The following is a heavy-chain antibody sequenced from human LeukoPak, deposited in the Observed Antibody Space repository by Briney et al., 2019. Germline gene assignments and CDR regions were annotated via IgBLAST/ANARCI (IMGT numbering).Heavy chain of an antibody. J-gene: IGHJ3*02. V-gene: IGHV1-18*01. CDR3: ARDRRDILTGPQSSDAFDI. D-gene: IGHD3-9*01. CDR1: GYTFTSYG. Sequence: GASVKVSCKASGYTFTSYGISWVRQAHGQGLEWMGWISVYNGDTNYTQKLQGRVTLTTDTSTSTAYMELRSLRSDDTAVYYCARDRRDILTGPQSSDAFDIWGQGTMVTVSS. CDR2: ISVYNGDT.